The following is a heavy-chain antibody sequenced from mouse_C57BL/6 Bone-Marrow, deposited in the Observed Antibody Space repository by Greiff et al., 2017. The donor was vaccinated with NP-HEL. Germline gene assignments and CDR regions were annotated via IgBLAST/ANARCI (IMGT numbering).Heavy chain of an antibody. Sequence: VQLQQSGTVLARPGASVKMSCKTSGYTFTSYWMHWVKQRLGQGLEWIGAIYPGNSDTSYNQTFQGKAILTAVPSASTAYMELSSLTLEDSAVYYCTRYGYSGNWYFDVWGTGTTVTGSS. CDR3: TRYGYSGNWYFDV. D-gene: IGHD1-1*01. CDR2: IYPGNSDT. V-gene: IGHV1-5*01. J-gene: IGHJ1*03. CDR1: GYTFTSYW.